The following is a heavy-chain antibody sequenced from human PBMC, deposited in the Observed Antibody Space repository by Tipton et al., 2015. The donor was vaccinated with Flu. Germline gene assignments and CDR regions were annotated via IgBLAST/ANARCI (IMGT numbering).Heavy chain of an antibody. D-gene: IGHD3-16*02. J-gene: IGHJ4*02. V-gene: IGHV3-23*01. CDR1: GFTFSSYA. CDR3: AKTGYDYVWGSYRFDY. CDR2: ISGSGGST. Sequence: SLRLSCAASGFTFSSYAMSWVRQAPGKGLEWVSAISGSGGSTYYADSVKGRFTISRDNSKNTLYLQMNSLRAEDTAVYYCAKTGYDYVWGSYRFDYWGQGTLVTVSS.